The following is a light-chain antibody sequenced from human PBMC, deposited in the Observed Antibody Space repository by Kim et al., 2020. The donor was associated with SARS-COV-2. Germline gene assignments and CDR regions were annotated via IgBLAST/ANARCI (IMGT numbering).Light chain of an antibody. CDR3: FSSTNSKI. CDR1: SSDIGGYNS. CDR2: DVS. J-gene: IGLJ2*01. Sequence: QSALTQPASVSGSPGQSITISCTGTSSDIGGYNSVSWYQHHPGKAPQLIIYDVSERPSGISNRFSGSKSGNTASLTISGLQAEDEADYYCFSSTNSKIFGGGTKVTVL. V-gene: IGLV2-14*03.